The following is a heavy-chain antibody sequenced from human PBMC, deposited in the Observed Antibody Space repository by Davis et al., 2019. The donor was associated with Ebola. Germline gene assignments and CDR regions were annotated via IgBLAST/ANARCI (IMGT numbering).Heavy chain of an antibody. J-gene: IGHJ6*02. CDR1: GFTFSSYW. CDR3: ASLITIFGVVTSNLYYYGMDV. V-gene: IGHV3-7*03. Sequence: GGSLRLSCAASGFTFSSYWMSWVRQAPGKGLEWVANIKQDGSEKYYVDSVKGRFIISRDNAKNSLYLQMNSLRAEDTAVYYCASLITIFGVVTSNLYYYGMDVWGQGTTVTVSS. CDR2: IKQDGSEK. D-gene: IGHD3-3*01.